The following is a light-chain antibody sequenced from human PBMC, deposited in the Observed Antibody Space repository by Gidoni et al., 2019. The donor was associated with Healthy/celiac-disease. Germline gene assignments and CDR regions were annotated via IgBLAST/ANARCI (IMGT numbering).Light chain of an antibody. V-gene: IGKV1-9*01. J-gene: IGKJ2*01. CDR1: QGISSY. CDR3: QQLNSYPSYT. Sequence: DIQLTQAPSFLSASVGDRVTITCRASQGISSYLAWYQQKPGKAPKLLIYAASTLQSGVPSRFSGSGSVTEFTLTISSLQPEDFATYYCQQLNSYPSYTFGQXTKLEIK. CDR2: AAS.